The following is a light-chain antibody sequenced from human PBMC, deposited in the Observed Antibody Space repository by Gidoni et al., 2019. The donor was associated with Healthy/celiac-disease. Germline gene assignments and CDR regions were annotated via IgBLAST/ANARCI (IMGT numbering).Light chain of an antibody. CDR3: QQYNSYSYT. CDR1: QSISSW. Sequence: DIQLTQSPSTLSASVGDSVTITCRASQSISSWLAGYQQKPGKAPKLLIYKASSLESGVPSRFSGSGSGTEFTLTISSLQPDDFETYYCQQYNSYSYTFGQGTKLEIK. CDR2: KAS. J-gene: IGKJ2*01. V-gene: IGKV1-5*03.